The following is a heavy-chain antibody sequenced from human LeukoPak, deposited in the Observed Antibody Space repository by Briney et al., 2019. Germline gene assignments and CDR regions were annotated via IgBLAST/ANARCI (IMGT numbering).Heavy chain of an antibody. CDR3: ARGGYDPTYYMDV. V-gene: IGHV4-59*01. CDR2: IYYSGST. D-gene: IGHD3-3*01. CDR1: GGSISNYY. J-gene: IGHJ6*03. Sequence: KPSETLSLTCTVSGGSISNYYWSWIRQPPGKGLEWIGYIYYSGSTNYNPSLKSRVTISVDTSKNQFSLKLSSVTAADTAVYYCARGGYDPTYYMDVWGKGTTVTVSS.